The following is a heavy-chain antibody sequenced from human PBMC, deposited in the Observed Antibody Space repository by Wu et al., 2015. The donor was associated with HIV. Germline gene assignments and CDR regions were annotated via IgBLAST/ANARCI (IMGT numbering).Heavy chain of an antibody. CDR1: GYTFTSYY. CDR3: ARSGIAARPFDY. J-gene: IGHJ4*02. D-gene: IGHD6-6*01. Sequence: QVQLVQSGAEVKKPGASVKVSCKASGYTFTSYYMHWVRQAPGQGLEWMGIINTSSGSTAYAQRFQGRVTLTRDTSTTTVYMEVSTLRSEDTAVYYCARSGIAARPFDYWGQGTLVTVSS. V-gene: IGHV1-46*01. CDR2: INTSSGST.